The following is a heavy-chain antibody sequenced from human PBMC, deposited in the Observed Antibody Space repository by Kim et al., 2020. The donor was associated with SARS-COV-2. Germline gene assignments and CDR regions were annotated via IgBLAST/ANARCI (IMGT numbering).Heavy chain of an antibody. CDR3: AKHLMVRGVITFYGMDV. J-gene: IGHJ6*02. Sequence: GGSLRLSCAASGFTFSSYAMRWVRQAPGKGLEWVSGISGSGGSTNYADSVKGRFTISRDNSKNTLYLQMNSLRAEDTAVYYCAKHLMVRGVITFYGMDVWGQGTTVTVSS. CDR1: GFTFSSYA. D-gene: IGHD3-10*01. V-gene: IGHV3-23*01. CDR2: ISGSGGST.